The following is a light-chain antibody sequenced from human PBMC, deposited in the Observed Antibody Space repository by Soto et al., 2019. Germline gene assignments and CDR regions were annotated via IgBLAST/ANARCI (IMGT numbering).Light chain of an antibody. CDR1: QSVSSN. Sequence: EIVMTQSPATLSVSPWERATLSCRASQSVSSNLAGYQQKPGQAPRLLIYGASTRATGIPARFSGSGSGTEFTLTISSLQSEDFAVYYCQQYNNWPPGTFGPGTKVDIK. J-gene: IGKJ3*01. CDR2: GAS. V-gene: IGKV3-15*01. CDR3: QQYNNWPPGT.